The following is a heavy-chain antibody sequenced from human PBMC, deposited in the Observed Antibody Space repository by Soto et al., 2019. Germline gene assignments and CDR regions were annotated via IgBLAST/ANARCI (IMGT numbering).Heavy chain of an antibody. D-gene: IGHD2-15*01. CDR3: AGLHCIGPNGVPLGP. CDR1: GGSISSTGYY. J-gene: IGHJ5*02. CDR2: IYYSGST. Sequence: QLQLQESGPGLVKPSETLSLTCTVSGGSISSTGYYWGWIRQPPGKGLGWIGSIYYSGSTSYTPSLQGRVTVSVDTSWDQLALRVGSVTAADTAVYYCAGLHCIGPNGVPLGPWGQGTLVTVSS. V-gene: IGHV4-39*01.